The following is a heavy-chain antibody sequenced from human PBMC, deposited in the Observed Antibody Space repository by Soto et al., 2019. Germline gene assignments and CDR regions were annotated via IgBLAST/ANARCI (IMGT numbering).Heavy chain of an antibody. V-gene: IGHV4-59*08. CDR2: IYYTGTT. CDR1: NSPISDFY. D-gene: IGHD3-22*01. J-gene: IGHJ5*01. Sequence: SETLSLTCNVSNSPISDFYWSWFRQPPGQGLEWVGYIYYTGTTTYNPSLRSRVDISIDASKSQFSLDLRSVTAADTAVYYCARLGGYYQAFHSWGHGALVTVSS. CDR3: ARLGGYYQAFHS.